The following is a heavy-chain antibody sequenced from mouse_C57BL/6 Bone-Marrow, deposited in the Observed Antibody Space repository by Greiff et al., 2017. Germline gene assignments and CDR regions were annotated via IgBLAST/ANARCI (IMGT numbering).Heavy chain of an antibody. CDR3: TTNYYGSLAWFAY. D-gene: IGHD1-1*01. V-gene: IGHV14-4*01. J-gene: IGHJ3*01. CDR2: IDPENGDT. Sequence: VQLQQSGAELVRPGASVKLSCTASGFNIKDDYMHWVKQRPEQGLEWIGWIDPENGDTAYASKFQGKATITADTSSNTAYLQLSSLTSEDTAVYYCTTNYYGSLAWFAYWGQGTLVTVSA. CDR1: GFNIKDDY.